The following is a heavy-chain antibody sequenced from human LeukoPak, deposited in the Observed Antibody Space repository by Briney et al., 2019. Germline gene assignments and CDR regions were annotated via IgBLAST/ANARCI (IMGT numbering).Heavy chain of an antibody. D-gene: IGHD3-10*01. CDR1: GYSFTNYW. J-gene: IGHJ4*02. V-gene: IGHV5-51*01. CDR3: ARLDYYGSGGIN. Sequence: GESLKISCKASGYSFTNYWIGWVRQMPGKGLEWMAIIYPGDSDTKYSPSFQGQVTISADKSISTASLQWSSLKASDTAMYYCARLDYYGSGGINWGQGTLVTVSS. CDR2: IYPGDSDT.